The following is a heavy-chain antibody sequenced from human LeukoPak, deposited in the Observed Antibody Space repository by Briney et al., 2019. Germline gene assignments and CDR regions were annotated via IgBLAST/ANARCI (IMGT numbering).Heavy chain of an antibody. Sequence: PSETLSLTCTVSGGSISSYYWSWIRQPPGKGLEWIGYIYYSGSTNYNPSLKSRVTISVDTSKNQFSLKLSSVTAADTAVYYCARVGISSGWSIDYWGQGTLVTVSS. V-gene: IGHV4-59*01. CDR3: ARVGISSGWSIDY. J-gene: IGHJ4*02. CDR2: IYYSGST. D-gene: IGHD6-19*01. CDR1: GGSISSYY.